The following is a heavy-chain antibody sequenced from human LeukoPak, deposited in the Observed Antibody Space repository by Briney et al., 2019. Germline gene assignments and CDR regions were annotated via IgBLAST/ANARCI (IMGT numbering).Heavy chain of an antibody. CDR3: ARDNSVGDNAWWFDP. J-gene: IGHJ5*02. CDR2: INPSGGST. V-gene: IGHV1-46*01. D-gene: IGHD1-26*01. CDR1: GYIFTDYY. Sequence: ASVKVSCKASGYIFTDYYIHWVRQAPGQGLEWMGIINPSGGSTSYAQKFQGRVTMTRDMSTSTDYMELSSLRSEDTAMYYSARDNSVGDNAWWFDPWGQGTLVTVSS.